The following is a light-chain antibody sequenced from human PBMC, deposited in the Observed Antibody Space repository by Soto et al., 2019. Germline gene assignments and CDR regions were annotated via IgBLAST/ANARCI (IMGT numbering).Light chain of an antibody. CDR3: SSYAGSNNYV. V-gene: IGLV2-8*01. J-gene: IGLJ1*01. CDR1: SSDVGGYNY. Sequence: QSALTQPPSASGSPGQSVTISCTGTSSDVGGYNYVSWYQQHPGKAPKLMIYEVSKRPSGVPDRFSGPKSGNTASPTVSGLQAEDEADYYCSSYAGSNNYVFGTGTKLTVL. CDR2: EVS.